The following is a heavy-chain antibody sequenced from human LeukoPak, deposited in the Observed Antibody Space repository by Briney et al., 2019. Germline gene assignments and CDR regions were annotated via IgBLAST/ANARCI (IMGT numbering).Heavy chain of an antibody. CDR2: IYYSGST. J-gene: IGHJ4*02. CDR3: FVRSSSGWYKDFDY. D-gene: IGHD6-19*01. V-gene: IGHV4-39*07. CDR1: GGSISSSSYY. Sequence: PSETLSLTCTVSGGSISSSSYYWGWIRQPPGKGLEWIGSIYYSGSTYYNPSLKSRVTISVDTSKNQFSLKLSSVTAADTAVYYCFVRSSSGWYKDFDYWGQGTLVTVSS.